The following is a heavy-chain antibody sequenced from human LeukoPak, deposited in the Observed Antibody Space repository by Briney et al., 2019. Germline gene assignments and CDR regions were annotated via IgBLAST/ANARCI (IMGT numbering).Heavy chain of an antibody. D-gene: IGHD2-21*02. V-gene: IGHV4-59*01. J-gene: IGHJ3*02. Sequence: SETLSLTCTVSGGSISSYYWSWIRQPPEKGLEWIGYIYYSGSTNYNPSLKSRVTISVDTSKNQFSLKLSSVTAADTAVYYCARELRGVTPYDAFDIWGQGTMVTVSS. CDR1: GGSISSYY. CDR3: ARELRGVTPYDAFDI. CDR2: IYYSGST.